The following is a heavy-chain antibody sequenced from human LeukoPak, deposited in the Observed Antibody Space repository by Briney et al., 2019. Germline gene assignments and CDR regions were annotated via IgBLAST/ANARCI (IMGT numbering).Heavy chain of an antibody. Sequence: AGGSLRLSCAASGFTFSSYAMHWVRQAPGKGLEWVAVISYDGSNKYYADSVKGRFTISRDNSKNTLYLQMNSLRAEDTAVYYCARGRMATISLFDYWGQETLVTVSS. J-gene: IGHJ4*02. CDR1: GFTFSSYA. CDR3: ARGRMATISLFDY. CDR2: ISYDGSNK. D-gene: IGHD5-24*01. V-gene: IGHV3-30*01.